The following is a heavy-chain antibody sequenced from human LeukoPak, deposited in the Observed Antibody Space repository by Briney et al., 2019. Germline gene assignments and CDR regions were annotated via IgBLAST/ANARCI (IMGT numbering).Heavy chain of an antibody. J-gene: IGHJ4*02. D-gene: IGHD1-26*01. CDR2: ISKSGDRI. Sequence: PGGSLRLSCVASGFSFSSHAMSWVRQAPGKGLEWVCGISKSGDRIEYADSVKGRFTISRYNSKNTLYVQMNGLRVEDTAMYYCVKEVGNDEGWGQGILVTVSS. CDR3: VKEVGNDEG. CDR1: GFSFSSHA. V-gene: IGHV3-23*01.